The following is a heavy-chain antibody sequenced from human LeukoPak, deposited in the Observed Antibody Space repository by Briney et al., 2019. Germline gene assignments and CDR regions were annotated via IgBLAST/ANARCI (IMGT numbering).Heavy chain of an antibody. D-gene: IGHD3-10*01. V-gene: IGHV4-59*01. CDR3: ARDMRMVRGVYDY. CDR1: GGSISSYY. J-gene: IGHJ4*02. Sequence: SETLSLTCTVSGGSISSYYWSWIRQPPGKGLEWIGYIYYSGSTNYNPSLKSRVTISVDTSKNQFSLKLSSVTAAGTAVYYCARDMRMVRGVYDYWGQGTLVTVSS. CDR2: IYYSGST.